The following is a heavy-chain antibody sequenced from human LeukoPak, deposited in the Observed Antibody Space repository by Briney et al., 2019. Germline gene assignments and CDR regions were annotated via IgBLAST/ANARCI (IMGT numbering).Heavy chain of an antibody. J-gene: IGHJ5*02. Sequence: PGRSPRLSYAASALTFSSYCMQWAPHPPGKGLECVAVVRYEGNNKYYAASVKGRFNISRDNSKNTLYLHMSSLRAEDTAVYYGEKEPGNLWGTDMVTGGFDPWGQGTLVTVSS. CDR1: ALTFSSYC. V-gene: IGHV3-33*06. CDR2: VRYEGNNK. D-gene: IGHD5-18*01. CDR3: EKEPGNLWGTDMVTGGFDP.